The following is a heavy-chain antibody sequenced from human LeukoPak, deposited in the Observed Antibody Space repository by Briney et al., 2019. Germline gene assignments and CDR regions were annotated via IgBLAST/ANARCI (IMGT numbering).Heavy chain of an antibody. V-gene: IGHV3-66*01. CDR2: IYSGGST. Sequence: GGSLRLSCAASGFIVSSNYMTWVRQAPGKGLEWVSVIYSGGSTYYADSVKGRFTISRDNSKNTLYLQMNSLRAEDTAVYYCARLRGGSYFDYWGQGTLVTVSS. CDR1: GFIVSSNY. CDR3: ARLRGGSYFDY. J-gene: IGHJ4*02. D-gene: IGHD1-26*01.